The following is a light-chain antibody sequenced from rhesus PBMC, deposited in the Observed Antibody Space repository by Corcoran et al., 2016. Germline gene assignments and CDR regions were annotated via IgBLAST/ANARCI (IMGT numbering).Light chain of an antibody. J-gene: IGKJ1*01. CDR2: AAS. CDR1: QGISSW. CDR3: QQHNSYPWT. V-gene: IGKV1-33*01. Sequence: DIQLTQSPSSLSASVGDRVTITCQASQGISSWSAWYQKKPRKAPKLLIYAASNLHSGVPSRSSGIGAGTDFTLTISRLQPEEFAPYYCQQHNSYPWTFGQGTKVEIK.